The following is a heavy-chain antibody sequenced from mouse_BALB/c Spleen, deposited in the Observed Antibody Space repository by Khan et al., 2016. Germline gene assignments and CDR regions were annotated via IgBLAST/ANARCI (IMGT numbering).Heavy chain of an antibody. CDR1: GYTFSSYW. J-gene: IGHJ2*01. Sequence: QVQLQQSGAELMKPGASVKISCKATGYTFSSYWIEWVKQRPGHGLEWIGEILPGSGSTNYNEKFRGKATFTADTSSNTAYMQLSSLTSADSAVPYSARTDRRGYFDYWGQGTTLTVSS. CDR3: ARTDRRGYFDY. V-gene: IGHV1-9*01. CDR2: ILPGSGST.